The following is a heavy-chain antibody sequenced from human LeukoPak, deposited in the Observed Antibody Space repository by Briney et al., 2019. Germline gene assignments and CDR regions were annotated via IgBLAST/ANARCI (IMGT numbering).Heavy chain of an antibody. CDR3: ARQYSSGWDFDY. CDR1: GYTFTSYD. D-gene: IGHD6-19*01. J-gene: IGHJ4*02. CDR2: MNPNSGNT. V-gene: IGHV1-8*01. Sequence: ASVKVSCKASGYTFTSYDINWVRQATGQGLEWMGWMNPNSGNTGYAQKFQGRVTMTRNTSISTAYMELSSLRSEDTAVYYCARQYSSGWDFDYWGRGTLVTVSS.